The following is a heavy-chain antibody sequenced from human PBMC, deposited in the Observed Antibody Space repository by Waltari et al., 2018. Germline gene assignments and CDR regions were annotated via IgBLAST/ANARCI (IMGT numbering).Heavy chain of an antibody. D-gene: IGHD2-2*01. V-gene: IGHV4-39*07. J-gene: IGHJ4*02. CDR2: IYYSGST. CDR1: GGSISSSSYY. CDR3: ARGFIVVVPAARPFDY. Sequence: QLQLQESGPVLVKPSETLSLTCTVSGGSISSSSYYWGWIRQPPGKGLEWIGSIYYSGSTYYNPSLKSRVTISVDTSKNQFSLKLSSVTAADTAVYYCARGFIVVVPAARPFDYWGQGTLVTVSS.